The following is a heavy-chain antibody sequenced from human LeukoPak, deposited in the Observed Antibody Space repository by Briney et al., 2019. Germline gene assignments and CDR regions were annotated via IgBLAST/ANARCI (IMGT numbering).Heavy chain of an antibody. J-gene: IGHJ4*02. D-gene: IGHD3-22*01. CDR3: ARENPSGYYNRPIDY. V-gene: IGHV4-59*02. CDR2: IYYSGST. Sequence: SETLSLTCTVSGGSVSSYYWSWIRQPPGKGLEWIGYIYYSGSTNYNPSLKSRVTISVDTSKNQFSLKLSSVTAADTAIYYCARENPSGYYNRPIDYWGQGTLVTVSS. CDR1: GGSVSSYY.